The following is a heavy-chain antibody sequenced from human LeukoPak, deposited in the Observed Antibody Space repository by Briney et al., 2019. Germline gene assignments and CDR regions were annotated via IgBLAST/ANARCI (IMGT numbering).Heavy chain of an antibody. V-gene: IGHV4-59*08. D-gene: IGHD1-26*01. CDR3: WGQVGLYYFDY. J-gene: IGHJ4*02. Sequence: WETLSLTCTVSGYTISSYCWSWVRQPPGKGLEWMGYIYYSGSNKYYPSIYSRVIIIIDTSKNQFSLKLSTVTASDTDAYYCWGQVGLYYFDYWGQGTLVTVSS. CDR1: GYTISSYC. CDR2: IYYSGSN.